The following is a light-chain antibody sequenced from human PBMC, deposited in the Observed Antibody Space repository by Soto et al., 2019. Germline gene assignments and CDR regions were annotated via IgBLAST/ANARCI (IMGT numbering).Light chain of an antibody. CDR3: QQYNGHPLT. CDR1: QNVNSW. CDR2: KAS. V-gene: IGKV1-5*03. Sequence: DIQMTQSPSTLSASVGDRVTISCRASQNVNSWVAWHQQKPGKAPKLLIYKASSLESGVPSRFSGSGSGTEFTLTIISLQTDDFATYYCQQYNGHPLTFGGGTKVEIK. J-gene: IGKJ4*01.